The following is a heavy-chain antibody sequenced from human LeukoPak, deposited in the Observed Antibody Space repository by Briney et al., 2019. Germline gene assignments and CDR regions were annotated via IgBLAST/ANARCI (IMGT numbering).Heavy chain of an antibody. CDR2: IYYSGST. J-gene: IGHJ3*02. Sequence: PSETLSLTCTVSGGSISSGSYYWSWIRQPPGKGLEWIGYIYYSGSTNYNPSLKSRVTISVDTSKNQFSLKLSSVTAADTAVYYCARDHDYDFWSGYYTEGAFDIWGQGTMVTVSS. CDR3: ARDHDYDFWSGYYTEGAFDI. V-gene: IGHV4-61*01. D-gene: IGHD3-3*01. CDR1: GGSISSGSYY.